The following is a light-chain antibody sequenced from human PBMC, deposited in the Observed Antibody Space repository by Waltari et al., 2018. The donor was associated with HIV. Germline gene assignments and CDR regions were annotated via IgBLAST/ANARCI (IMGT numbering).Light chain of an antibody. Sequence: DIVLTQSPATLYLYQGDGATNSCWASQSINTHIAWYKQKPCQCLRLPSYDASKRATGGPARLHGSVSGTHFTLTIRSLEPEDSAVYYCQQRPNWPFTFRRVTKVAI. CDR2: DAS. V-gene: IGKV3-11*01. CDR3: QQRPNWPFT. CDR1: QSINTH. J-gene: IGKJ4*01.